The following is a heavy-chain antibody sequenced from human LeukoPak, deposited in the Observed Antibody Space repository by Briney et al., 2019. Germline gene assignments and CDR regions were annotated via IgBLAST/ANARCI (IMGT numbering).Heavy chain of an antibody. CDR1: GFTFRYAW. J-gene: IGHJ3*02. V-gene: IGHV4-34*01. Sequence: GSLRLSCAASGFTFRYAWMNWVRQAPGKGLEWIGEINHSGSTNYNPSLKSRVTISVDTSKNQFSLKLSSVTAADTAVYYCARGDYANDAFDIWGQGTMVTVSS. D-gene: IGHD4-17*01. CDR2: INHSGST. CDR3: ARGDYANDAFDI.